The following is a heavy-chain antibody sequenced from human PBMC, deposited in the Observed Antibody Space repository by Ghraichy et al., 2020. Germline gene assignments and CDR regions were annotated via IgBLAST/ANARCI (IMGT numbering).Heavy chain of an antibody. CDR1: GGSISSYY. D-gene: IGHD6-19*01. J-gene: IGHJ5*02. Sequence: GSLRLSCTVSGGSISSYYWSWIRQPPGKGLEWIGYIYYSGSTNYNPSLKSRVTISVDTSKNQFSLKLSSVTAADTAVYYCARGGYSSGWYWIGWFDPWGQGTLVTVSS. CDR2: IYYSGST. V-gene: IGHV4-59*01. CDR3: ARGGYSSGWYWIGWFDP.